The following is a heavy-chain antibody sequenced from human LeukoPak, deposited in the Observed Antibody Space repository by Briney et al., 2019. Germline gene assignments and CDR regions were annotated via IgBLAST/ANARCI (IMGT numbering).Heavy chain of an antibody. CDR3: AKDIPQPYFDY. CDR1: GFSFSSYG. J-gene: IGHJ4*02. Sequence: PGGSLRLSCAASGFSFSSYGMHWVRQAPRKGLEWMSFIRSDGSVKYYADSVKGRFTISRDNSKNTLYLQMNSLRPEDTAVYYGAKDIPQPYFDYWGQGTLVTVSS. CDR2: IRSDGSVK. D-gene: IGHD2-2*01. V-gene: IGHV3-30*02.